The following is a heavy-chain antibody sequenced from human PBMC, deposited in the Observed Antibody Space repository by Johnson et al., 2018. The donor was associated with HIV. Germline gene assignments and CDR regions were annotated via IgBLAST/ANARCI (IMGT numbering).Heavy chain of an antibody. CDR2: IGYDGNDK. V-gene: IGHV3-30*04. Sequence: QVQLVESGGGVVQPGRSLRLSCAASGFTFRSYAMHWVRQAPGKGLGWVAAIGYDGNDKDYADSVKGRFTISRDNSRNTLYRHLNSLRAVDTAVYYCTTDLEWELLHDAFDIGGQGTMVTVSS. CDR3: TTDLEWELLHDAFDI. J-gene: IGHJ3*02. CDR1: GFTFRSYA. D-gene: IGHD1-26*01.